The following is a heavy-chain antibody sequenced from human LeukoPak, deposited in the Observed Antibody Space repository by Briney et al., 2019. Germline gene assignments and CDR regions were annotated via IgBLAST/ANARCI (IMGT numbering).Heavy chain of an antibody. CDR3: ARFRYGSGSYYADY. V-gene: IGHV3-7*05. CDR1: GFTFSSYW. J-gene: IGHJ4*02. Sequence: GGSLRLSCAASGFTFSSYWMSWVRQAPGKGLEWVANIKQDGSEKYYVDSVKGRFTISRDNAKNSLYLQMNGLRAEDTAVYYCARFRYGSGSYYADYWGQGTLVTVSS. CDR2: IKQDGSEK. D-gene: IGHD3-10*01.